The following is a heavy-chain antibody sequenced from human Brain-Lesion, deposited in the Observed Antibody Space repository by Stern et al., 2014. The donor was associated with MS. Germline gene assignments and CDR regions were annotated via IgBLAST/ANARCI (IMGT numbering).Heavy chain of an antibody. CDR1: GGSISSSSYY. Sequence: QLQLQESGPGLVKPSETLSLTCTVSGGSISSSSYYWGWIRQPPGKGLEWIGSIYYRGSTYYNPSLKSRVTISMDTPKTQFSLRLSSVTAADTAVYFCAKLWLGELPESPFDYWGQGTLVTVSS. CDR3: AKLWLGELPESPFDY. J-gene: IGHJ4*02. CDR2: IYYRGST. D-gene: IGHD3-10*01. V-gene: IGHV4-39*01.